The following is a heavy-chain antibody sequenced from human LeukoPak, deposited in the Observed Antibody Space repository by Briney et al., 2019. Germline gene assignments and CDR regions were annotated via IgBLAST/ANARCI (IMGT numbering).Heavy chain of an antibody. Sequence: GGSLRLSCAASGFTFSSYAMSWVRQAPGKGLEWVSAISGSGGSTFYTDSVKGPFTISRDNSKNTLYLQMNSLRAEDTAVYYCAKDLKGYYGSGSYPHWGQGTLVTVSS. J-gene: IGHJ4*02. CDR3: AKDLKGYYGSGSYPH. CDR2: ISGSGGST. D-gene: IGHD3-10*01. V-gene: IGHV3-23*01. CDR1: GFTFSSYA.